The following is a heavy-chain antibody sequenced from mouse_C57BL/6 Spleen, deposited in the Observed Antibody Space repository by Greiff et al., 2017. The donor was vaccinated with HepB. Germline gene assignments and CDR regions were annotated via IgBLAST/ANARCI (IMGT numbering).Heavy chain of an antibody. CDR2: IWSGGST. Sequence: QVHVKQSGPGLVQPSQSLSITCTVSGFSLTSYGVHWVRQSPGKGLEWLGVIWSGGSTDYNAAFISRLSISKDNSKSQVFFKMNSLQADDTAIYYCARMGVRDWFAYWGQGTLVTVSA. CDR3: ARMGVRDWFAY. V-gene: IGHV2-2*01. CDR1: GFSLTSYG. J-gene: IGHJ3*01. D-gene: IGHD2-2*01.